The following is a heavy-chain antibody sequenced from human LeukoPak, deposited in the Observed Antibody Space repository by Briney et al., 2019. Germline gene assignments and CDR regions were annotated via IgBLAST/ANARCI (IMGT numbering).Heavy chain of an antibody. V-gene: IGHV4-4*02. CDR1: GGSISSSNW. CDR2: IYHSGST. Sequence: PSGTLSLTCAVSGGSISSSNWWSWVRQPPGKGLEWIGEIYHSGSTNYNPSLKSRVTISVDKSKNQFSLKLSSVTAADTAVYYCARDYAAVLLWFGSDYWGQGTLVTVSS. J-gene: IGHJ4*02. D-gene: IGHD3-10*01. CDR3: ARDYAAVLLWFGSDY.